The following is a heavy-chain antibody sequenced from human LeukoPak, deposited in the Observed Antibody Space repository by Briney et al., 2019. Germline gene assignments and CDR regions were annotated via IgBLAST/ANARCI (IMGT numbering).Heavy chain of an antibody. CDR3: ARDGGGYFFDY. D-gene: IGHD2-21*02. V-gene: IGHV4-59*01. J-gene: IGHJ4*02. Sequence: SETLSPTCTVSGGSISSYYWSWIRQPPGKGLEWIGYIYYSGSTNYNPSLKSRVTISVDTSKNQFSLKLSSVTAADTAVYYCARDGGGYFFDYWGQGTLVTVSS. CDR2: IYYSGST. CDR1: GGSISSYY.